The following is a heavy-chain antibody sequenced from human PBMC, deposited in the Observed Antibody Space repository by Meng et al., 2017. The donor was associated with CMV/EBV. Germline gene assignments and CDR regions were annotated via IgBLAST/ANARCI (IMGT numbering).Heavy chain of an antibody. V-gene: IGHV3-30*02. CDR1: GFTFSSYG. Sequence: GESLKISCAASGFTFSSYGMHWVRQAPGKGLEWVAFIRYDGSNKYYADSVKGQFTISRDNSKNTLYLQMNSLRAEDTAVYYCAKGGVLIAARPQIDYWGQGTLVTVSS. CDR2: IRYDGSNK. D-gene: IGHD6-6*01. J-gene: IGHJ4*02. CDR3: AKGGVLIAARPQIDY.